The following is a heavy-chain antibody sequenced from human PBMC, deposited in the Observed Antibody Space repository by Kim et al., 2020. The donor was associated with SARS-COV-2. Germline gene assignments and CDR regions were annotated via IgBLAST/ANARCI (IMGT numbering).Heavy chain of an antibody. V-gene: IGHV3-23*01. CDR3: AKDASDGCNYLDY. CDR2: IRAGGVST. J-gene: IGHJ4*02. CDR1: GFTFSRYD. Sequence: GGSLRLSCAASGFTFSRYDMNWVRQAPGKGLEWVSAIRAGGVSTYYADSVKGRLTISRDNSKNMLYLQMNSLRAEDTAVYYCAKDASDGCNYLDYWGQGTLVTVSS. D-gene: IGHD3-10*01.